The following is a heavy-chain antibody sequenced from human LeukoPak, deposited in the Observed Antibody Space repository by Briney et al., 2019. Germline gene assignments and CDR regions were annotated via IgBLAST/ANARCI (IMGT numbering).Heavy chain of an antibody. V-gene: IGHV1-18*01. Sequence: ASGKVSCKASGYTFTSYGISGGRQAPGQGLGCMGWISAYNGNTNYAQKLQGRVTMTTDTSTSTAYMELRSLRSDATAVYYSARSKSSGWLRGLDYWGQGTLVTVSS. CDR1: GYTFTSYG. J-gene: IGHJ4*02. CDR3: ARSKSSGWLRGLDY. D-gene: IGHD6-19*01. CDR2: ISAYNGNT.